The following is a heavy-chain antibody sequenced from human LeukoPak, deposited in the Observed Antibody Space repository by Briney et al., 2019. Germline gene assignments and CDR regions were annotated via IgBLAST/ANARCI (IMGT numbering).Heavy chain of an antibody. Sequence: QTGGSLRLSCAASGFTFSKYAMSWVRQAPGKGLEWVSAISPSDGNTFYPDSVKRLFTIARDNSKHTLSLHMTSLRAEDTALYCCAKDSSVPYGITEWGQGTLLTVPS. V-gene: IGHV3-23*01. CDR1: GFTFSKYA. J-gene: IGHJ4*02. CDR2: ISPSDGNT. D-gene: IGHD4-17*01. CDR3: AKDSSVPYGITE.